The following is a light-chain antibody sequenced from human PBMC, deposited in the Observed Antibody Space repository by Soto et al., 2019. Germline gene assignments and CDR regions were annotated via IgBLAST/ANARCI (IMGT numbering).Light chain of an antibody. CDR1: SIDVDGYNY. J-gene: IGLJ1*01. V-gene: IGLV2-14*03. Sequence: QPALAQPPSVSGSPGQSITISCTGTSIDVDGYNYVSWYQHHPGKATKLMIYDVSNRPSGVSNRFPGSKSGNTASLTISGLQPEDEADYYCSSYTTSNTRQIVFGTGTKVTVL. CDR3: SSYTTSNTRQIV. CDR2: DVS.